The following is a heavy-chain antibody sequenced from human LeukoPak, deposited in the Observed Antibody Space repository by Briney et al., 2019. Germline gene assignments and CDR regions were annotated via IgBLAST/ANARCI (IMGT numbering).Heavy chain of an antibody. D-gene: IGHD2-2*01. J-gene: IGHJ6*03. CDR1: GFTFSSYW. Sequence: GGSLRLSCAASGFTFSSYWMHWVRQAPGKGPVWVSRINDDGSKTTYADSVKGRFTISRDNAKNTLYLQMNSLRAEDTAVYYCAAPGCSSACYYYMDVWGKGTTVTVS. V-gene: IGHV3-74*03. CDR3: AAPGCSSACYYYMDV. CDR2: INDDGSKT.